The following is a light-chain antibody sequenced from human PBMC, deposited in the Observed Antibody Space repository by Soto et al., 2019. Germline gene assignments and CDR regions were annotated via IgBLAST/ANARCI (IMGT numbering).Light chain of an antibody. CDR1: SGNIGSNG. Sequence: QSVLTQSPSASGTPVQRVTISYSGSSGNIGSNGADWYQDRPGTAPKLLSYNTNHRPSGGPYRCLRSNSGTSAYLAISGFQSGDEADYYCAAWDDIMNGYVFAIGTKVTVL. J-gene: IGLJ1*01. CDR2: NTN. V-gene: IGLV1-44*01. CDR3: AAWDDIMNGYV.